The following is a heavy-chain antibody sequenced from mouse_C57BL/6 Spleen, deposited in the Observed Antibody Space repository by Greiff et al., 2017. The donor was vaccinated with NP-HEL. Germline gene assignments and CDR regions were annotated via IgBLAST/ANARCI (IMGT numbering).Heavy chain of an antibody. D-gene: IGHD2-1*01. CDR2: ISSGGDYI. J-gene: IGHJ2*01. CDR3: TRDRGDGNPYYFDY. Sequence: EVQVVESGEGLVKPGGSLKLSCAASGFTFSSYAMSWVRQTPEKRLEWVAYISSGGDYIYYADTVKGRFTISRDNARNTLYLQMSSLKSEDTAMYYCTRDRGDGNPYYFDYWGQGTTLTVSS. V-gene: IGHV5-9-1*02. CDR1: GFTFSSYA.